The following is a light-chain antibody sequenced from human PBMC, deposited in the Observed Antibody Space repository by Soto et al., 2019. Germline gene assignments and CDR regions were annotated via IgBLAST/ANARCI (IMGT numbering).Light chain of an antibody. CDR1: QSVSSN. J-gene: IGKJ1*01. CDR3: QQYNNWPRWT. CDR2: GAS. V-gene: IGKV3-15*01. Sequence: EIVMTQSPATLSVSQGERATLSCRVSQSVSSNLAWYQQKPGQAPRLLIYGASTRATGIPARFSGSGSGTEFTLTISSLQSEDFAVYYCQQYNNWPRWTFGQGTKVDIK.